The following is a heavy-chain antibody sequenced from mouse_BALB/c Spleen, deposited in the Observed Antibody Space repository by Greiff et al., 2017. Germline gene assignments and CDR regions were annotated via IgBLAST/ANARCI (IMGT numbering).Heavy chain of an antibody. CDR3: ARGRDGYFPWFAY. D-gene: IGHD2-3*01. J-gene: IGHJ3*01. CDR1: GFTFSSYA. Sequence: EVQLVESGGGLVKPGGSLKLSCAASGFTFSSYAMSWVRQTPEKRLEWVASISSGGSTYYPDSVKGRFTISRDNARNILYLQMSSLRSEDTAMYYCARGRDGYFPWFAYWGQGTLVTVSA. CDR2: ISSGGST. V-gene: IGHV5-6-5*01.